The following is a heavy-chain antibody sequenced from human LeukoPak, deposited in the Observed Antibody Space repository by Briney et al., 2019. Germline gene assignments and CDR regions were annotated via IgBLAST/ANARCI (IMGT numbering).Heavy chain of an antibody. CDR1: GGSFSGYY. D-gene: IGHD3-9*01. J-gene: IGHJ4*02. CDR3: ARGSTGVLRYFDWLLSSQNYFDY. V-gene: IGHV4-34*01. Sequence: SETLSLTCAVYGGSFSGYYWSWIRQPTGKGLEWIGEINHSGSTNYNPSLKSRVTISVDTSKNQFSLKLSSVTAADTAVYYCARGSTGVLRYFDWLLSSQNYFDYWGQGTLVTVSS. CDR2: INHSGST.